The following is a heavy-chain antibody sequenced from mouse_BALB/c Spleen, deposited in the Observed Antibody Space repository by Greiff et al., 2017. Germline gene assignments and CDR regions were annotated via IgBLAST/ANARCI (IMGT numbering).Heavy chain of an antibody. CDR1: GYTFPSYY. J-gene: IGHJ3*01. Sequence: QVQLQQSGAELVKPGASVKLSCKASGYTFPSYYMYWVKQRPGQGLEWIGEINPSNGGTNFNEKFKSKATLTVDKSSSTAYMQLSSLTSEDSAVYYCTRLGFAYWGQGTLVTVSA. CDR2: INPSNGGT. V-gene: IGHV1S81*02. CDR3: TRLGFAY.